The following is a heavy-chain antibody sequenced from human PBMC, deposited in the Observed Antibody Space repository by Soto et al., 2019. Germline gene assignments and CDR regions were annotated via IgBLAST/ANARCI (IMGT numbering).Heavy chain of an antibody. J-gene: IGHJ4*02. CDR2: ISWKSGSI. CDR1: GFTFENYA. Sequence: GGSLRLSCAASGFTFENYAMHWVRQGPGKGLEWVAGISWKSGSIGYADSVRGRFTISRDNAKNSLYLQMNSLRPEDTALYYCAKDKVYSNYQYYFASWGQGTLVTVSS. V-gene: IGHV3-9*01. D-gene: IGHD4-4*01. CDR3: AKDKVYSNYQYYFAS.